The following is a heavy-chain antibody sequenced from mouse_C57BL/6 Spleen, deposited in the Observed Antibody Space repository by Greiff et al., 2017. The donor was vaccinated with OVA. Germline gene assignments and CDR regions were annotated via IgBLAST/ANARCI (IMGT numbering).Heavy chain of an antibody. CDR3: ARYQQDYAMDY. Sequence: DVQLQESGGGLVQPGGSLSLSCAASGFTFTDYYMSWVRQPPGKALEWLGFIRNKANGYTTEYSASVKGRFTISRDNSQIILYLQMNALRAEDSATYYCARYQQDYAMDYWGQGTSVTVSS. CDR1: GFTFTDYY. V-gene: IGHV7-3*01. J-gene: IGHJ4*01. CDR2: IRNKANGYTT.